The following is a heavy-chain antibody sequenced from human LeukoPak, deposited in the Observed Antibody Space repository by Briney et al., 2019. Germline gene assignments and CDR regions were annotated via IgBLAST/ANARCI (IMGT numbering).Heavy chain of an antibody. D-gene: IGHD6-19*01. V-gene: IGHV3-21*04. J-gene: IGHJ5*02. CDR1: GFTFSSYE. CDR3: AGSSGWPQRWFDP. CDR2: ISSSSSYI. Sequence: GGSLRLSCAASGFTFSSYEMNWVRQAPGKGLEWVSSISSSSSYIYYADSVKGRFTISRDNAKNSLYLQMNSLRAEDTAVYYCAGSSGWPQRWFDPWGQGTLVTVSS.